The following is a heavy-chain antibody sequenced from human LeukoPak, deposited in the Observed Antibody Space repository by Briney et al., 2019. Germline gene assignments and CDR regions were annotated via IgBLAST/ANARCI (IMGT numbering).Heavy chain of an antibody. J-gene: IGHJ4*02. CDR3: ARASSDDTAMAAPFSY. D-gene: IGHD5-18*01. CDR1: GGTFSNYA. CDR2: ITPIFGRA. Sequence: SVKVSCKASGGTFSNYAINWVRQAPGQGLEWMGGITPIFGRANYMQKFQGRITITADKSTATTFMELSRLRSEDTAIYYCARASSDDTAMAAPFSYWGQGTLVTVSS. V-gene: IGHV1-69*06.